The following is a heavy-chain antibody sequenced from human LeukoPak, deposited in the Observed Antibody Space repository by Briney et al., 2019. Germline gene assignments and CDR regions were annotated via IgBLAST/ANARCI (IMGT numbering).Heavy chain of an antibody. J-gene: IGHJ4*02. Sequence: GGSLRLSCAASGFTFSSYGMSWVRQAPGKGLEWVANIKQDGSEKYYVDSVKGRFTISRDNAKNSLYLQMNSLRAEDTAVYYCARAHYDILTGYYADQGDDYWGQGTLVTVSS. CDR2: IKQDGSEK. CDR3: ARAHYDILTGYYADQGDDY. CDR1: GFTFSSYG. V-gene: IGHV3-7*01. D-gene: IGHD3-9*01.